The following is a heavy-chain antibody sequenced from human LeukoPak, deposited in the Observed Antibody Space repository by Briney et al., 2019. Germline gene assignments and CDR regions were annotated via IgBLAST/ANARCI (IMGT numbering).Heavy chain of an antibody. CDR3: ATGLRYSYYYGMDV. CDR2: FDPEDGET. CDR1: GYTLTELS. Sequence: EASVKVSCKVFGYTLTELSMHWVRQAPGKGLEWMGGFDPEDGETIYAQKFQGRVTMTEDTSTDTAYMELSSLRSEDTAVYYCATGLRYSYYYGMDVWGKGTTVTVSS. J-gene: IGHJ6*04. D-gene: IGHD4-17*01. V-gene: IGHV1-24*01.